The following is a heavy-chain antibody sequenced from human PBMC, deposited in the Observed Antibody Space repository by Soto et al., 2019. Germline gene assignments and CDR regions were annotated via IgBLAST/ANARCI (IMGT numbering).Heavy chain of an antibody. CDR1: GFTFSSYW. CDR3: ARDGDYVLLVSYYYYMDV. V-gene: IGHV3-7*01. D-gene: IGHD4-17*01. CDR2: IKQDGSEK. Sequence: PGGSLRLSCAASGFTFSSYWMSWVRQAPGKGLEWVANIKQDGSEKYYVDSVKGRFTISRDNAKNSLYLQMNSLRAEDTAVYYCARDGDYVLLVSYYYYMDVWGKGTTVTVSS. J-gene: IGHJ6*03.